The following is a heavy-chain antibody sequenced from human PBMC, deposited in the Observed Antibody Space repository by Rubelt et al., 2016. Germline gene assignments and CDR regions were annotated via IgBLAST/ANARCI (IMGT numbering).Heavy chain of an antibody. J-gene: IGHJ3*02. CDR3: ARDPNDSSGLDAFDI. Sequence: GGIIPIFGTANYAQKFQGRVTITADESTSTAYMELSSLRSEDTAVYYCARDPNDSSGLDAFDIWGQGTMVTVSS. CDR2: IIPIFGTA. D-gene: IGHD3-22*01. V-gene: IGHV1-69*01.